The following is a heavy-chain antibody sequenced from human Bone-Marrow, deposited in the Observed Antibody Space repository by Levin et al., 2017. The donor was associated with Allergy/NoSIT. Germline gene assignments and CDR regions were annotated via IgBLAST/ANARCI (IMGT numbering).Heavy chain of an antibody. CDR2: ISYDGSNK. CDR3: ARSYDRGVPAAKAIKHNNWFDP. D-gene: IGHD2-2*01. CDR1: GFTFSSYG. J-gene: IGHJ5*02. V-gene: IGHV3-30*03. Sequence: SCAASGFTFSSYGMHWVRQAPGKGLEWVAVISYDGSNKYYADSVKGRFTISRDNSKNTLYLQMNSLRAEDTAVYYCARSYDRGVPAAKAIKHNNWFDPWGQGTLVTVSS.